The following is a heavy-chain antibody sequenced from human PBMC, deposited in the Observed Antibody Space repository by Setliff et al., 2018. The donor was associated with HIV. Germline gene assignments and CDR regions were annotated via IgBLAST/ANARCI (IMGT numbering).Heavy chain of an antibody. CDR2: INQSGNT. CDR1: GGSLSGYY. Sequence: LTCAVYGGSLSGYYWSWVRQSPGRGLEWIGEINQSGNTNFNPSLKSRLIISVDTSKSQFSLKLTSVTAADTALYYCAREGGQGYSGSGSFYHRNFDLWGRGTLVTVS. J-gene: IGHJ2*01. CDR3: AREGGQGYSGSGSFYHRNFDL. V-gene: IGHV4-34*01. D-gene: IGHD3-10*01.